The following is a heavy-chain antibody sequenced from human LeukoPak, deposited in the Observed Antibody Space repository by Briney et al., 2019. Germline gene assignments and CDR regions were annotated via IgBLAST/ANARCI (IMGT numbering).Heavy chain of an antibody. D-gene: IGHD3-3*01. Sequence: PSETLSLTCTFSGYSISRAYYWGGIRQPPVKGWDWFQIIYHSGSTYYDPSLKSQVPISVDTSKNQFSLKLRSVTAADTAVYYCARVSRGITIFGVVMGPNDYWGQGTLVTVSS. CDR3: ARVSRGITIFGVVMGPNDY. V-gene: IGHV4-38-2*02. CDR1: GYSISRAYY. J-gene: IGHJ4*02. CDR2: IYHSGST.